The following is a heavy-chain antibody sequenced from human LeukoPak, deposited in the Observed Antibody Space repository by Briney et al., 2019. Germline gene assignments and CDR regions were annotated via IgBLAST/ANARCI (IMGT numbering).Heavy chain of an antibody. Sequence: SGGSLRLSCAASGFTFNIYAMNWVRQAPGKGLEWISSISYSAAGTYYADSVKGRFSISRDNSKKIVYLQMNSLRAEDTAVYYCARRAGAYSHPYDYWGQGTLVTVSS. J-gene: IGHJ4*02. V-gene: IGHV3-23*01. D-gene: IGHD4/OR15-4a*01. CDR1: GFTFNIYA. CDR3: ARRAGAYSHPYDY. CDR2: ISYSAAGT.